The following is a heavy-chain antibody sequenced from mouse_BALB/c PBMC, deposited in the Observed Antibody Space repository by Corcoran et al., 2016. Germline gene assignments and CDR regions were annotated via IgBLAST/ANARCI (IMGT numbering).Heavy chain of an antibody. J-gene: IGHJ4*01. D-gene: IGHD1-1*01. V-gene: IGHV1-18*01. CDR3: ARWDYYGRRLEARDY. CDR1: CSSFTGYT. CDR2: INPYNGGT. Sequence: EVQLEQSGPELVKPGASMKVSCKASCSSFTGYTLTWVQQSHGKKLEWIGLINPYNGGTSYNHKFKGKVTLTGDKSSSTAYMELRSLTSEDSADYYWARWDYYGRRLEARDYWGQGTSVAVSA.